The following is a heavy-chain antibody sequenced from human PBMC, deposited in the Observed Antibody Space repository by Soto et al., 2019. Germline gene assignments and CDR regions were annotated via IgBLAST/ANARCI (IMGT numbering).Heavy chain of an antibody. CDR3: ARGRCSSNSCYPLYYFFGMDV. CDR2: IGSAGDT. Sequence: GGSLRLSCAASGFTFSKYDMHWVRQTAGKGLEWVSAIGSAGDTYYPDSVKGRFTISRENAKNSLYLQMNSLRAGDTAVYYCARGRCSSNSCYPLYYFFGMDVWGQGTTVTVSS. CDR1: GFTFSKYD. D-gene: IGHD2-2*01. J-gene: IGHJ6*02. V-gene: IGHV3-13*04.